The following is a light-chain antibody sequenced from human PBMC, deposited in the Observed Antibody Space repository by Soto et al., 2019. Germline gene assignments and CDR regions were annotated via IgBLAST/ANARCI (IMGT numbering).Light chain of an antibody. CDR1: SSEIGGHDY. Sequence: QSVLTQPAPVSGSPEQSITISCNGTSSEIGGHDYVSWYRQQSGKAPKLTIFEVSNRPSGVSNRFSGSKSGNTACLTISGHKAEHEAHYYCNSCTSSSFYV. CDR3: NSCTSSSFYV. V-gene: IGLV2-14*01. J-gene: IGLJ1*01. CDR2: EVS.